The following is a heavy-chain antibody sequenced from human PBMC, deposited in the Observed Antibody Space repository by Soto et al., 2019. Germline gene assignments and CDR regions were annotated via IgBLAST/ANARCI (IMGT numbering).Heavy chain of an antibody. D-gene: IGHD5-12*01. CDR1: GGSFSGYY. CDR2: INHSGST. V-gene: IGHV4-34*01. J-gene: IGHJ3*02. CDR3: ARVGIVPTIYAFDI. Sequence: SETLSLTCAVYGGSFSGYYWSWIRQPPGKGLEWIGEINHSGSTNYNPSLKSRVTISVDTSKNQFSLKLSSVTAADTAVYYCARVGIVPTIYAFDIWGQGTMVTVSS.